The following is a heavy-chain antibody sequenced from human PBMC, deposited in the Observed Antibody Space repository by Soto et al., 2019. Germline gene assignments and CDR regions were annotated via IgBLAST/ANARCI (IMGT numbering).Heavy chain of an antibody. CDR3: ARTKRNFGLNGRDV. CDR1: GFTLSGYS. V-gene: IGHV3-48*01. D-gene: IGHD1-7*01. Sequence: EEQVVESGGDLVQPGGSLRLSCEVSGFTLSGYSMNWVRRAPGKGLEWLSFISGSGNTIYYTNSVKGRFIVSRDTMKNSVYLQMTSLRADDAAVDDCARTKRNFGLNGRDVWGQGTLVIVS. CDR2: ISGSGNTI. J-gene: IGHJ3*01.